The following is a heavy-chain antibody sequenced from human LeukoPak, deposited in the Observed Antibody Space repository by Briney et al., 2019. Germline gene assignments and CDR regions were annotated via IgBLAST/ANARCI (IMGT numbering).Heavy chain of an antibody. J-gene: IGHJ6*03. CDR3: ASDQYSSGWSYYYYMDV. Sequence: GGSLRLSCAASGFTFSDYYMSWIRQAPGKGLEWVSYISSSGSTIYYADSVKGRFTISRDNAKNSLYLQMNSLRAEDTAVYYCASDQYSSGWSYYYYMDVWGKGTTVTVSS. CDR2: ISSSGSTI. D-gene: IGHD6-19*01. V-gene: IGHV3-11*04. CDR1: GFTFSDYY.